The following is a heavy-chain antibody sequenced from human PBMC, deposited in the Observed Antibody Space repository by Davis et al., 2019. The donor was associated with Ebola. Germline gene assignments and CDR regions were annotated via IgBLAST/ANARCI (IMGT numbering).Heavy chain of an antibody. CDR1: GGSISSSSYY. V-gene: IGHV4-61*05. D-gene: IGHD3-3*01. Sequence: MPSETLSLTCTVSGGSISSSSYYWSWIRQPPGKGLEWIGYIYYSGSTNYNPSLKSRVTISVDTSKNQFSLKLSSVTAADTAVYYCARSLRFLEWFWFDPWGQGTLVTVSS. CDR3: ARSLRFLEWFWFDP. J-gene: IGHJ5*02. CDR2: IYYSGST.